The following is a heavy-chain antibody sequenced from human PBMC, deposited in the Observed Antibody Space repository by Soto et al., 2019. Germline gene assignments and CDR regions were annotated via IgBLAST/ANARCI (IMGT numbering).Heavy chain of an antibody. J-gene: IGHJ3*02. CDR1: GGTFSSYT. CDR2: IIPILGIA. Sequence: QVQLVQSGAEVKKPGSSVKVSCKASGGTFSSYTISWVRQAPGQGLEWMGRIIPILGIANYAQKFQGRVTITAEKTKGTAYMGPSSLRSWDTAVYFCANRLRYFDGHAFDIWGQGTMVTVSS. CDR3: ANRLRYFDGHAFDI. D-gene: IGHD3-9*01. V-gene: IGHV1-69*02.